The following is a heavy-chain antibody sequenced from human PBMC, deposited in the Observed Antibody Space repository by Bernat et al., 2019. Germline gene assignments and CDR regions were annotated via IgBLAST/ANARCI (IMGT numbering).Heavy chain of an antibody. CDR3: AKVLVGIFGVDY. D-gene: IGHD2-15*01. V-gene: IGHV3-23*04. J-gene: IGHJ4*02. CDR1: GFTFSSYA. Sequence: EVQLVESGGGLVQPGGSLRLSCAASGFTFSSYAMSWVRQAPGKGLQWVSAISGSGGSTYYAESVKGRFTISRDNSKSTLYLQMNSLRAEDTAVYYCAKVLVGIFGVDYWSQGTLVTVSS. CDR2: ISGSGGST.